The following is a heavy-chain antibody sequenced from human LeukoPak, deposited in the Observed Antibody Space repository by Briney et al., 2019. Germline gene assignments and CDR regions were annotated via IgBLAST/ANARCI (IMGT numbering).Heavy chain of an antibody. CDR1: GFTFSNYW. CDR3: ATSPASSCLDD. J-gene: IGHJ4*02. V-gene: IGHV3-53*01. CDR2: VYTDGTT. D-gene: IGHD6-13*01. Sequence: GGSLRLSCAASGFTFSNYWMSWVRQAPGKGLEWISLVYTDGTTYYADSVKGRFTVSRDNSKNTLYLQMNSLRAEDTAVYYCATSPASSCLDDWGQGTLVTVSS.